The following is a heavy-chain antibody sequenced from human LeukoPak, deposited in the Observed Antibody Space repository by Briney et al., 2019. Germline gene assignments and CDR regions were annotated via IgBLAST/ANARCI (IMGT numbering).Heavy chain of an antibody. D-gene: IGHD1-26*01. CDR2: IYYSGST. CDR3: ARDEEGEGFDY. V-gene: IGHV4-59*01. J-gene: IGHJ4*02. Sequence: SETLSLTCTVSGGSISSYYWSWIRQPPGKGLEWIGHIYYSGSTNYNPSLKSRVTISVDTSKNQFSLKLSSVTAADTAVYYCARDEEGEGFDYWGQGTLVTVSS. CDR1: GGSISSYY.